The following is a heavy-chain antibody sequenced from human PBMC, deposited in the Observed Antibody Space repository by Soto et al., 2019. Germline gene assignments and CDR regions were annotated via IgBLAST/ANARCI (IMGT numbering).Heavy chain of an antibody. Sequence: SVKVSCKASGGTFSSYAINWARQAPGQGLEWMGGIIPIFGTANYAQKFQGRVTITADKSTSTAYMELSSLRSEDTAVYYCARAGISSSPLYYYYGMDVWGQGTTVTVSS. CDR3: ARAGISSSPLYYYYGMDV. CDR1: GGTFSSYA. CDR2: IIPIFGTA. V-gene: IGHV1-69*06. D-gene: IGHD6-6*01. J-gene: IGHJ6*02.